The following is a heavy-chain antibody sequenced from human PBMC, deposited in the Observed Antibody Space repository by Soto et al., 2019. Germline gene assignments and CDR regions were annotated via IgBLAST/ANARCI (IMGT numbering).Heavy chain of an antibody. Sequence: GASVKVSCKAPADTFTSYYIHWVRQAPGHGLEWMGIINPNGGSTRFAQTFQGRITMTTDTSTSTVYMELRSLRPEDAAVYYCARDPKTSGGQHWAFNYFDSWGQGTLVTVSS. V-gene: IGHV1-46*01. CDR2: INPNGGST. CDR3: ARDPKTSGGQHWAFNYFDS. D-gene: IGHD7-27*01. J-gene: IGHJ4*02. CDR1: ADTFTSYY.